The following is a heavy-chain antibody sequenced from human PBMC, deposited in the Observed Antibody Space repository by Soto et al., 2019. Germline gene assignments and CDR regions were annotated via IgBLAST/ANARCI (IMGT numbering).Heavy chain of an antibody. CDR3: ARNFYDFLRGRLYYFDY. J-gene: IGHJ4*02. CDR1: GYTFTSYG. D-gene: IGHD3-3*01. Sequence: QVQLVQSGAEVKKPGASVKVSCKASGYTFTSYGISWVRQAPGQGREWMGWISAYNGNTNYAQKLQGRVTMTTDTTTSTAYMELRSLSSDDTAVYYCARNFYDFLRGRLYYFDYWGQGTLVTVSS. CDR2: ISAYNGNT. V-gene: IGHV1-18*01.